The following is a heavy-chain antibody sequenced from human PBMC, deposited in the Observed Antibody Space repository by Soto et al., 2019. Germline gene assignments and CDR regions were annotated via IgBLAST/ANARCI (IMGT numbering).Heavy chain of an antibody. Sequence: SETLSLTCTVSGGSISSYYWSWIRQPAGKGLEWIGRIYTSGSTNYNPSLKSRVTMSVDTSKNQFSLKLSSVTAADTAVYYCARDQPGEYQLYPEAFETWGQGTMVNVSS. D-gene: IGHD2-2*01. J-gene: IGHJ3*02. CDR3: ARDQPGEYQLYPEAFET. V-gene: IGHV4-4*07. CDR1: GGSISSYY. CDR2: IYTSGST.